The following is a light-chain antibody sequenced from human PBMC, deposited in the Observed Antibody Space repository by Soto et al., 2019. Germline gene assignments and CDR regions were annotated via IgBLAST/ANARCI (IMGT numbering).Light chain of an antibody. J-gene: IGLJ1*01. Sequence: QSALTQPASVSGSPGQSITISCTGTSSAFGSYNLVSWYQQHPGKAPKLMIYEDSKRPSGVSNRFSGSKSGNTASLTISGLQAEDDADYYCCSYAGSSTYVFVTGTKLTVL. V-gene: IGLV2-23*01. CDR2: EDS. CDR3: CSYAGSSTYV. CDR1: SSAFGSYNL.